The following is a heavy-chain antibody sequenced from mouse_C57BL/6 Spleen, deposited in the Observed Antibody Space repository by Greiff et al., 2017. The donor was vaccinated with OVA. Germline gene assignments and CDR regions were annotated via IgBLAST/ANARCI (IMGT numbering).Heavy chain of an antibody. CDR2: ISYDGSN. CDR1: GYSITSGYY. CDR3: ASNYGSRRYFDV. J-gene: IGHJ1*03. D-gene: IGHD1-1*01. V-gene: IGHV3-6*01. Sequence: EVQVVESGPGLVKPSQSLSLTCSVTGYSITSGYYWNWIRQFPGNKLEWMGYISYDGSNNYNPSLKNRISITRDTSKNQFFLKLNSVTTEDTATDYCASNYGSRRYFDVWGTGTTVTVSS.